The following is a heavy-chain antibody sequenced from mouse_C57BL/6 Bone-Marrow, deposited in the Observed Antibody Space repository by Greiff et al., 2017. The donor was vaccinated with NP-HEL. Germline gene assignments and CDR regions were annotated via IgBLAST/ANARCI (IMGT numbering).Heavy chain of an antibody. V-gene: IGHV3-6*01. CDR2: ISYDGSN. CDR3: ARADYYYGSSYVAY. J-gene: IGHJ3*01. Sequence: EVQLQESGPGLVKPSQSLSLTCSVTGYSITSGYYWNWIRQFPGNQQEWMGYISYDGSNNYNPSLKNRISITRDTSKNQFFLKLNSVTTEDTATYYCARADYYYGSSYVAYWGQGTLVTVSA. CDR1: GYSITSGYY. D-gene: IGHD1-1*01.